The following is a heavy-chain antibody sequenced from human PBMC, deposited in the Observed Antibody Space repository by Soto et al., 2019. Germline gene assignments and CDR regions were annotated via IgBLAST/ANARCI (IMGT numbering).Heavy chain of an antibody. CDR2: IYYGGNT. CDR1: GGSISSNSYY. Sequence: QLLESGPGLMKPSETLSLTCTVSGGSISSNSYYWGWIRQPPGRGLEWIGSIYYGGNTYYNPSLKSRVTIYVDTSKNQFSLKLSSVTAADTAVYYCARCHQRGYSYGYSDYWGQGTLVTVSS. J-gene: IGHJ4*02. CDR3: ARCHQRGYSYGYSDY. V-gene: IGHV4-39*01. D-gene: IGHD5-18*01.